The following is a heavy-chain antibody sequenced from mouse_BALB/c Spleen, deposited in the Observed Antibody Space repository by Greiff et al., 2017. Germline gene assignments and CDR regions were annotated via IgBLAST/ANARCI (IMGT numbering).Heavy chain of an antibody. Sequence: QVQLQQSGAELAKPGASVKMSCKASGYTFTSYWMHWVKQRPGQGLEWIGYINPSTGYTEYNQKFKDKATLTADKSSSTAYMQLSSLTSEDSAVYYCARGDYGSRFDYWGQGTTLTVSS. CDR2: INPSTGYT. J-gene: IGHJ2*01. D-gene: IGHD1-1*01. V-gene: IGHV1-7*01. CDR1: GYTFTSYW. CDR3: ARGDYGSRFDY.